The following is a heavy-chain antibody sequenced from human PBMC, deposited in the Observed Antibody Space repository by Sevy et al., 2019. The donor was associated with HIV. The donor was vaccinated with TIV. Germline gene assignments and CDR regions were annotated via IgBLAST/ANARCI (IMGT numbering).Heavy chain of an antibody. CDR3: AKDPIAASGPATFDV. CDR1: GFTFRNFA. CDR2: ISGTGANT. Sequence: GGSLRLSCAASGFTFRNFAMSWVRQAPGKGLEWVSTISGTGANTYYADSVKGRFTISRDNSKNTLDLQLSSLRAEDTAIYFCAKDPIAASGPATFDVWGQGTMVTVSS. V-gene: IGHV3-23*01. J-gene: IGHJ3*01. D-gene: IGHD6-25*01.